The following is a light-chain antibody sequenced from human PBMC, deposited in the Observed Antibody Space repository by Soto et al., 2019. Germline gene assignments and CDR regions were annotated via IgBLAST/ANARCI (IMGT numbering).Light chain of an antibody. CDR2: LEGSGSY. Sequence: QPVLTQSSSASASLGSSVKLTCTLSSGHSSYIIAWHQQQPGKAPRYLMKLEGSGSYNKGSGVPDRFSGSSSGADRYLTIPNLQSEDEADYYCETWDSNTRVFGTGTKLTVL. CDR3: ETWDSNTRV. V-gene: IGLV4-60*03. J-gene: IGLJ1*01. CDR1: SGHSSYI.